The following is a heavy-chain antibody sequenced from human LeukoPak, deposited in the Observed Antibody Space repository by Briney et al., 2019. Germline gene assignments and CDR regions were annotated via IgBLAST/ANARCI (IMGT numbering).Heavy chain of an antibody. CDR3: AGTRQLHAGFDP. V-gene: IGHV3-11*03. Sequence: GGSLRLSCAASVFTFSDYFMNWIRQPPGKLLEWLSYISTSSSYTDYADYVKGRVTISRDNDKNLLYLQMNRLRAEDTAVYYCAGTRQLHAGFDPWGQGSLVTVSS. J-gene: IGHJ5*02. D-gene: IGHD6-6*01. CDR2: ISTSSSYT. CDR1: VFTFSDYF.